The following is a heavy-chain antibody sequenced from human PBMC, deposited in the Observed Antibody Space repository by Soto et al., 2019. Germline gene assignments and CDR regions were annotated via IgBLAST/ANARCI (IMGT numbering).Heavy chain of an antibody. CDR2: IGAYNGHT. CDR3: AREDYYDSSGYLPVRYYFGMDV. J-gene: IGHJ6*02. CDR1: GYTFTNSG. D-gene: IGHD3-22*01. Sequence: EASVKVSCKASGYTFTNSGISWVRQAPGQGLEWMGWIGAYNGHTKYAQKLQGRVTMTTDTSTSTAYMELRSLKSDDTAAYYCAREDYYDSSGYLPVRYYFGMDVWGQGTTVTVSS. V-gene: IGHV1-18*01.